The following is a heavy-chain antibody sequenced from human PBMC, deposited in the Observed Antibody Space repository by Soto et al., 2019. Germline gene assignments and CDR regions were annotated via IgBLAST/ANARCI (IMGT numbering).Heavy chain of an antibody. Sequence: QVQLVQSGAEVKRTGSSVKVSCKASGDSFTFYSINWVRQAPGLGLEWMGRINPILSMSNYAQRFQGRVTMTGDKSTSTAYMELSSLRSEDTAIYYCASSYGTGYRAFDYWGQGALVTVSS. J-gene: IGHJ4*02. D-gene: IGHD3-10*01. CDR2: INPILSMS. CDR3: ASSYGTGYRAFDY. CDR1: GDSFTFYS. V-gene: IGHV1-69*02.